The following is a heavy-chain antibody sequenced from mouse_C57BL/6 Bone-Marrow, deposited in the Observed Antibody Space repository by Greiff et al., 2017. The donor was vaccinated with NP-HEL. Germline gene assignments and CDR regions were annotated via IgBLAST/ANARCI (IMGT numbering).Heavy chain of an antibody. CDR1: GFTFSDYY. Sequence: DVMLVESGGGLVQPGGSLKLSCAASGFTFSDYYMYWVRQTPEKRLEWVAYISNGGGSTYYPDTVKGRFTISRDNAKNTLYLQMSRLKSEDTAMYYYARTLTTVVAGNAMDYWGQGTSVTVSA. V-gene: IGHV5-12*01. D-gene: IGHD1-1*01. CDR2: ISNGGGST. J-gene: IGHJ4*01. CDR3: ARTLTTVVAGNAMDY.